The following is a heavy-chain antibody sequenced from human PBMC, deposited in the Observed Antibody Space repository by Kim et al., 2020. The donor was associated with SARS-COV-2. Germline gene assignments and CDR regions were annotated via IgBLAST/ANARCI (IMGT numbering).Heavy chain of an antibody. Sequence: GESLKISCKASGYIFDTYWIGWVRQIPGKGLEWMGIIYPFDSDTRYSPPFQGQVTLSADTSVNTAYLQWSSLKASDTAMYYCVIHRGGSYLRAVEQWGQGTLVTVSS. V-gene: IGHV5-51*01. CDR1: GYIFDTYW. D-gene: IGHD1-26*01. J-gene: IGHJ4*02. CDR3: VIHRGGSYLRAVEQ. CDR2: IYPFDSDT.